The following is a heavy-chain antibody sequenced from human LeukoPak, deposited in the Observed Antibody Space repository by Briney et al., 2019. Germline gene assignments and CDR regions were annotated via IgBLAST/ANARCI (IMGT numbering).Heavy chain of an antibody. D-gene: IGHD1-14*01. CDR2: IWYDGNNK. J-gene: IGHJ4*02. CDR3: ARDSTGIDY. V-gene: IGHV3-33*01. CDR1: GFIFSTYG. Sequence: PGGSLRLSCAASGFIFSTYGLHWVRQAPGKGLEWVAFIWYDGNNKYYADSVKGRFTISRDNSKNTLHLQMNSLRVEDTATYYCARDSTGIDYWGQGTLVTVSS.